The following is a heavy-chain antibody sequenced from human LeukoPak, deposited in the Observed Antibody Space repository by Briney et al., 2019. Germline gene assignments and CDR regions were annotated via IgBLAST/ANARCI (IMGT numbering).Heavy chain of an antibody. CDR2: IYIGGST. Sequence: PGGSLRLSCAVSGFTVSSNYMSWVRQAPGKGLEWVSVIYIGGSTYYADSVKGRFTITRDNSKNTLHLLMNSLRVEDTAVYFCARSRPPAVKDYYGLDVWGQGTTVTVSS. CDR1: GFTVSSNY. D-gene: IGHD6-13*01. V-gene: IGHV3-66*01. J-gene: IGHJ6*02. CDR3: ARSRPPAVKDYYGLDV.